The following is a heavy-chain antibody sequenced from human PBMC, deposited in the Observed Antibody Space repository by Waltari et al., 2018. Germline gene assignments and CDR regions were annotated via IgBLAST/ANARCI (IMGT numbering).Heavy chain of an antibody. D-gene: IGHD4-4*01. V-gene: IGHV3-48*01. CDR2: LWVSSTTG. CDR3: VRDYSYAFDI. Sequence: EVQLVESGGGLVQPGGSLRLSCAASGFTFTSSSLNWVRQAPGKGVDCHSYLWVSSTTGFYADPGKCRFTCSRDNAKNSVYLQMNSLRADDTAVYYCVRDYSYAFDIWGQGTMVTVSS. CDR1: GFTFTSSS. J-gene: IGHJ3*02.